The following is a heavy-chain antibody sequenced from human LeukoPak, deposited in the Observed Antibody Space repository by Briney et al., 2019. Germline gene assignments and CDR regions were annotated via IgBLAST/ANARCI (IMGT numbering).Heavy chain of an antibody. CDR3: ARDLGGYYYDSSGHGAFDI. J-gene: IGHJ3*02. Sequence: PSETLSLTCTVSGGSISSYYWSWIRQHPGKGLEWIGYIYYSGSTYYNPSLKSRVTISVDTSKNQFSLKLSSVTAADTAVYYCARDLGGYYYDSSGHGAFDIWGQGTMVTVSS. D-gene: IGHD3-22*01. CDR2: IYYSGST. V-gene: IGHV4-59*06. CDR1: GGSISSYY.